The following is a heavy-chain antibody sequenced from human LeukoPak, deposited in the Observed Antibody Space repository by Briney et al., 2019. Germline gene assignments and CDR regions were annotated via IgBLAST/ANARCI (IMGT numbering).Heavy chain of an antibody. CDR1: GFTVSSNY. CDR3: ARDGPEGFAATPVDFDY. V-gene: IGHV3-66*01. Sequence: GGSLRLSCAASGFTVSSNYMSWVRQAPGKGLEWVSVIYSGGSTYYADSVKGRFTISRDNSKNTLYLQMNSLRAEDTAVYYCARDGPEGFAATPVDFDYWGQGTLVTVSS. D-gene: IGHD2-2*02. CDR2: IYSGGST. J-gene: IGHJ4*02.